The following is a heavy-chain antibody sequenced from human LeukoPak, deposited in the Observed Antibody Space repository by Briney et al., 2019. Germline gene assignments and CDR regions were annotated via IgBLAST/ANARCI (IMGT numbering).Heavy chain of an antibody. D-gene: IGHD3-10*01. Sequence: KSSETLSLTCTVSGGSISSYCWSWIRQPAGKGLEWIGRIYTSGSTNYNPSLKSRVTMSVDTSKNQFSLKLSSVTAADTAVYYCASVYYGSGSYSDYWGQGTLVTVSS. CDR3: ASVYYGSGSYSDY. CDR2: IYTSGST. V-gene: IGHV4-4*07. CDR1: GGSISSYC. J-gene: IGHJ4*02.